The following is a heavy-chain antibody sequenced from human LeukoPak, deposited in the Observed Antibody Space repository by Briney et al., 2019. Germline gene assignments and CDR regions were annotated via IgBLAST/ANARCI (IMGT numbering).Heavy chain of an antibody. CDR1: GYTFTSYG. J-gene: IGHJ4*02. CDR3: ARVRGIVATGYFDH. Sequence: APVTVSCKASGYTFTSYGISWVRQAPGQGLEWMGWISAYNGNTNYAQKLQGRVTMTTDTSTSTAYMELRSLRSDDTAVYYCARVRGIVATGYFDHWGQGTLVTVSS. D-gene: IGHD5-12*01. CDR2: ISAYNGNT. V-gene: IGHV1-18*01.